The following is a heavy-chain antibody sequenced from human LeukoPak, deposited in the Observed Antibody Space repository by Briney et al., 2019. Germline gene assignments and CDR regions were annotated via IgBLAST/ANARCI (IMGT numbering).Heavy chain of an antibody. CDR3: ARRTSYDTLTGYIYWYFDL. D-gene: IGHD3-9*01. V-gene: IGHV4-59*01. CDR2: INCSGST. CDR1: GGSISSYY. Sequence: SETLSLTCTVSGGSISSYYWSWVRQPPGKGLEWIGYINCSGSTDYNSSLKSRVTMSVDTSKNQFSLKLSSVTAADTAVYFCARRTSYDTLTGYIYWYFDLWGRGTLVTVSS. J-gene: IGHJ2*01.